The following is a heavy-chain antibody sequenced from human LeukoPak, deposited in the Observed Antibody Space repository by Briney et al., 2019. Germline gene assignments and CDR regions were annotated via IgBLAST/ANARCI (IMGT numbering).Heavy chain of an antibody. CDR3: ARLGYCSSTSCYAGGYYYYGMDV. J-gene: IGHJ6*02. V-gene: IGHV1-18*01. CDR1: GYTFTSYG. Sequence: ASVTVSCKASGYTFTSYGISWVRQAPGQGLEWMGWISAYNGNTNYAQKLQGRVTMTTDTSTSTAYMELRSLRSDDTAVYYCARLGYCSSTSCYAGGYYYYGMDVWGQGTTVTVSS. CDR2: ISAYNGNT. D-gene: IGHD2-2*01.